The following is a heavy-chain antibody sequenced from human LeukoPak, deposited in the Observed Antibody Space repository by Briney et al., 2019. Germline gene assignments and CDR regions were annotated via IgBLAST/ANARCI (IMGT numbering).Heavy chain of an antibody. V-gene: IGHV4-38-2*02. D-gene: IGHD1-26*01. J-gene: IGHJ6*03. Sequence: PSETLSLTCTVSGYSISSGYYWGWIRQPPGKGLEWIGTIYRSGSTYSNPSLRGRVTISVDTSKNQFSLTLSSVTAADTAVYYCARTGAGYYYYYMDVWGKGTTVTVSS. CDR2: IYRSGST. CDR3: ARTGAGYYYYYMDV. CDR1: GYSISSGYY.